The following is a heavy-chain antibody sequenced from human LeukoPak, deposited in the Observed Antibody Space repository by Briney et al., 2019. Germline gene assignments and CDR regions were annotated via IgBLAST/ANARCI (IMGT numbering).Heavy chain of an antibody. V-gene: IGHV3-7*01. Sequence: GGSLRLSCAASEFTFSSSWMSWVRQAPGKGLEWVANIKQDGSEKSYVVSVKGRFTISRDNAKNSLYLQMNSLRAEDTAVYYCARVSIVLMVYASFDYWGQGTLVTVSS. D-gene: IGHD2-8*01. CDR3: ARVSIVLMVYASFDY. CDR1: EFTFSSSW. J-gene: IGHJ4*02. CDR2: IKQDGSEK.